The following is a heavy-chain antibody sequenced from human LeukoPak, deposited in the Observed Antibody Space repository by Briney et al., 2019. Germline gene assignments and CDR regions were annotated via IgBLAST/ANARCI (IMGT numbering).Heavy chain of an antibody. D-gene: IGHD3-10*02. J-gene: IGHJ6*04. CDR1: GFSLSDYS. CDR2: ISSSGSTI. CDR3: AELGITMIGGV. V-gene: IGHV3-48*04. Sequence: PGGSLRLSCAASGFSLSDYSMNWVRQAPGKGLEWVSYISSSGSTIYYADSVKGRFTISRDNAKNSLYLQMNSLRAEDTAVYYCAELGITMIGGVWGKGTTVTISS.